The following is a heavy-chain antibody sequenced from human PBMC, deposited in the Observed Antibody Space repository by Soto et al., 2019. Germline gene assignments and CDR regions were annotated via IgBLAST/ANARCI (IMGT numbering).Heavy chain of an antibody. J-gene: IGHJ4*02. Sequence: EVQLLESGGGLVQPGGSLRLSCAASGFTFSSYAISWVRQAPGKGLEWVSAISGSSDSTYYADSVKGRFIISRDNSKNPLYLQRNSLRAEDTALYSWGKPPPQYCSGGACYFPFDNWGQGTLVTVSS. CDR3: GKPPPQYCSGGACYFPFDN. D-gene: IGHD2-15*01. CDR1: GFTFSSYA. CDR2: ISGSSDST. V-gene: IGHV3-23*01.